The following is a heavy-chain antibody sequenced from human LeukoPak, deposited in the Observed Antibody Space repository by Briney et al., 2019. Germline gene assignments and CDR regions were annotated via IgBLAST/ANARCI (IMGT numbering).Heavy chain of an antibody. Sequence: PGGSLRLSCAASGFTFSSYGMHWVRQAPGKGLEWVAVISYDGSNKYYADSVKGRFTISRDNSKNTLYLQMNSLRAEDTAVYYCARVSRPLYYYDSTPQYFQHWGQGTLVTVSS. D-gene: IGHD3-22*01. J-gene: IGHJ1*01. CDR2: ISYDGSNK. CDR3: ARVSRPLYYYDSTPQYFQH. CDR1: GFTFSSYG. V-gene: IGHV3-30*03.